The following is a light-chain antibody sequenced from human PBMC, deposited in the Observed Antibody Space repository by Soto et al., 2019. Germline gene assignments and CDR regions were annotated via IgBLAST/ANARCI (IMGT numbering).Light chain of an antibody. CDR1: STNIGNNF. J-gene: IGLJ1*01. CDR3: GTWDSSLTSSFYV. Sequence: QSMLTQPPSVSAATGRKVTISCSGSSTNIGNNFVSWYQQLPGSAPRLLIYDNSNRPLGIPDRFSGSKSGTSATLDITGLQTGDEADYYCGTWDSSLTSSFYVLGAGTKVTVL. CDR2: DNS. V-gene: IGLV1-51*01.